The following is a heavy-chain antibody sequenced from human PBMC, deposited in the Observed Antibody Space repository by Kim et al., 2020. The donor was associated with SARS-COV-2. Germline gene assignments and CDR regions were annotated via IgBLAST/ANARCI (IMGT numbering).Heavy chain of an antibody. Sequence: ASVKVSCKASGYPFTSYAIHWVRQAPGQRLEWMGWINAGSVNTKYSQKFQGRVTITRDTSASTAYMELRSLRSEDTAVYYCARGEGAAAYFDYWGQGTLVTVSS. CDR1: GYPFTSYA. CDR2: INAGSVNT. V-gene: IGHV1-3*01. D-gene: IGHD2-2*01. CDR3: ARGEGAAAYFDY. J-gene: IGHJ4*02.